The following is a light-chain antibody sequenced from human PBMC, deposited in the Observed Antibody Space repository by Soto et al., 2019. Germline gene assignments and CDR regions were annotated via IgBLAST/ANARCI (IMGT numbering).Light chain of an antibody. CDR2: DAS. CDR3: HQRSNRPPMLT. Sequence: EIVLTQSPATLSLSPGERATLSCRASQSVSSYLSWYQQKPGQAPRLLIYDASNRATGIPARFSGSGSGTDFTLTISSLEPEDFAVYYCHQRSNRPPMLTFGGGTKVEIK. CDR1: QSVSSY. J-gene: IGKJ4*01. V-gene: IGKV3-11*01.